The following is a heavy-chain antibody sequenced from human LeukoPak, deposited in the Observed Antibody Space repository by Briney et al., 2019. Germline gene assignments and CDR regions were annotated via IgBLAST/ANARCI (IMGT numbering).Heavy chain of an antibody. CDR3: VVPQWELLN. J-gene: IGHJ4*02. D-gene: IGHD1-26*01. V-gene: IGHV3-23*01. CDR1: GFTFSSYT. CDR2: ISAGGGSAGSGPT. Sequence: GGSLRLSCAASGFTFSSYTMSWVRQAPGKGLEWVSAISAGGGSAGSGPTYYADSVKGRFTISRDNSKNTLYLQMNSLRADDTAVYFCVVPQWELLNWGQGTLVTVSS.